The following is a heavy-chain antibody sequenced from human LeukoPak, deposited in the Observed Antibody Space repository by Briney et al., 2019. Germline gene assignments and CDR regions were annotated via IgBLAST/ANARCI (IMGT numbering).Heavy chain of an antibody. V-gene: IGHV3-74*01. D-gene: IGHD5-18*01. CDR1: GFTFSSYW. CDR3: ARPGYSYGRYFDY. Sequence: PGGSLRLSCAASGFTFSSYWMHWVRQAPGMGLVWVSRINSDGSSTSYADSVKGRFTISRDNAKNTLYLQMNSLRAEDTAVYYCARPGYSYGRYFDYWGQGTLVTVSS. CDR2: INSDGSST. J-gene: IGHJ4*02.